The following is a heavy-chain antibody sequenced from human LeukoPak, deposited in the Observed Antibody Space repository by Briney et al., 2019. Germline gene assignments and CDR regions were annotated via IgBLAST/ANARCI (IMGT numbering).Heavy chain of an antibody. CDR2: IIPIFGTA. CDR1: GGTFSSYA. V-gene: IGHV1-69*05. Sequence: ASVKVSCKASGGTFSSYAISWVRQAPRQGLEWMGGIIPIFGTANYAQKFQGRVTITTDESTSTAYMELSSLRSEDTAVYYCARARRDGYNHWGQGTLVTVSS. D-gene: IGHD5-24*01. CDR3: ARARRDGYNH. J-gene: IGHJ5*02.